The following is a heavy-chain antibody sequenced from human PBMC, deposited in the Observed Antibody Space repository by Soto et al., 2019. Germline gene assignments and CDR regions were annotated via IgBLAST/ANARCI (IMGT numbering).Heavy chain of an antibody. J-gene: IGHJ5*02. D-gene: IGHD6-19*01. CDR2: IHYSGSA. CDR3: ARGVGGSGLNWFDP. CDR1: GSSISGYY. Sequence: PSETLSLTSPFSGSSISGYYLTWIRPSPERGLEWIGYIHYSGSANYNPSLNSRLTMSVDRSKSQFSMKLASVTAADTAVYYCARGVGGSGLNWFDPWGQGTLVTVSS. V-gene: IGHV4-59*12.